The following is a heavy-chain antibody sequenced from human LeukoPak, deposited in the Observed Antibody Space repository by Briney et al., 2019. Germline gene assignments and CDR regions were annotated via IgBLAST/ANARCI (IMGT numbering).Heavy chain of an antibody. CDR3: ARRGAAAGTGYYYYYMDV. CDR1: GYSISSGYY. V-gene: IGHV4-38-2*01. CDR2: IYHSGST. J-gene: IGHJ6*03. Sequence: SETPSLTCAVSGYSISSGYYWGWIRQPPGKGLEWIGSIYHSGSTYYNPSLKSRVTISVDTSKNQFSLKLSSVTAADTAVYYCARRGAAAGTGYYYYYMDVWGKGTTVTVSS. D-gene: IGHD6-13*01.